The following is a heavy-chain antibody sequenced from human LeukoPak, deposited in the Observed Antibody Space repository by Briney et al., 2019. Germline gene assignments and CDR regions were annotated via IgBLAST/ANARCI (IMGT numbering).Heavy chain of an antibody. V-gene: IGHV3-23*01. D-gene: IGHD6-19*01. CDR2: IGGDSRT. J-gene: IGHJ4*02. Sequence: GGSLRLSCAASGFTFSSNAMSWVRQAPGEGLEWVSGIGGDSRTYYADSVKGRFTISRDNSKNTLYLQMNSLRAEDTAVYYCAKDGYSSGWYGYWGQGTLVTVSS. CDR3: AKDGYSSGWYGY. CDR1: GFTFSSNA.